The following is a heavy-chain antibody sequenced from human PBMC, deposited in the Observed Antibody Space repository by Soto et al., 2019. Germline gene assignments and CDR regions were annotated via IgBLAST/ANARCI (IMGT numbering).Heavy chain of an antibody. J-gene: IGHJ4*02. CDR1: GDSISSGFD. Sequence: KRXATLAVTYTVSGDSISSGFDWNWFRQHPSKGLEWIGYIYRDGATYYNPSLKSRVSLSVDTSKNEFSLRVTSVTAADTAIYYCASHEYRDFVDRFDYWGRGTLVTVSS. CDR3: ASHEYRDFVDRFDY. V-gene: IGHV4-31*03. D-gene: IGHD2-21*02. CDR2: IYRDGAT.